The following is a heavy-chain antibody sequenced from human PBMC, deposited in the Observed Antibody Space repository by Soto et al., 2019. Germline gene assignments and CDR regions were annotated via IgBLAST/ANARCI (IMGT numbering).Heavy chain of an antibody. V-gene: IGHV1-69*01. J-gene: IGHJ4*02. D-gene: IGHD5-12*01. CDR2: IIPIIGTA. CDR3: ARGGVDVVATSAFDY. CDR1: GGTFNNYA. Sequence: QVQLVQSGAEVKKPGSSVKVSCKASGGTFNNYAISWVRQAHGQGLEWMGGIIPIIGTADYAHKFQGRLAISADESTGTTFMELSSLRSEDTALYYCARGGVDVVATSAFDYGGQGTLVTVSS.